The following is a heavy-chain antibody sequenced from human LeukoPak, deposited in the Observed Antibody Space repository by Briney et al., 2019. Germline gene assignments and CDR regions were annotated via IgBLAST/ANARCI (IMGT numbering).Heavy chain of an antibody. CDR1: GGSISSGGYY. CDR2: IYYSGST. CDR3: ARSNLGSGRYFDWLSGPHAFDI. J-gene: IGHJ3*02. Sequence: PSETLSLTCTVSGGSISSGGYYWSWIRQHPGKGLEWIGYIYYSGSTYYNPSLKSRVATSVDTSKNQFSLKLTSVTAADTAVYYCARSNLGSGRYFDWLSGPHAFDIWGQGTMVTVSS. V-gene: IGHV4-31*03. D-gene: IGHD3-9*01.